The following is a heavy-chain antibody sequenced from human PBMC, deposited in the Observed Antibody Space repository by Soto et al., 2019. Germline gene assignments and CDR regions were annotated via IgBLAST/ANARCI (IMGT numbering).Heavy chain of an antibody. D-gene: IGHD4-17*01. CDR1: GDSITRGGYY. CDR3: ARRPWADYGGIFDP. V-gene: IGHV4-31*03. CDR2: IYYRGTT. Sequence: PSETLSLTCNVSGDSITRGGYYWSWVRQHPGKGLEWLGYIYYRGTTYYNPSLKSRVHISVDTSKKHFSLKLSSVTAADTAVYYCARRPWADYGGIFDPWGQGTLVTVSS. J-gene: IGHJ5*02.